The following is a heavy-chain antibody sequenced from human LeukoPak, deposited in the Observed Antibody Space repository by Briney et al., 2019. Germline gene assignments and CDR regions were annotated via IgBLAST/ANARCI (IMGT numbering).Heavy chain of an antibody. CDR1: GXTFSSYS. CDR2: VLSSSTGM. V-gene: IGHV3-48*02. Sequence: PVGSLRLSSAASGXTFSSYSLNWVRPAPGQGLEWISYVLSSSTGMSYADSVKGRFTISRDNAKNSLYLQMSSLRDDDTAVYYCARDLHFAFDYWGRGTLVTVSS. CDR3: ARDLHFAFDY. J-gene: IGHJ4*02.